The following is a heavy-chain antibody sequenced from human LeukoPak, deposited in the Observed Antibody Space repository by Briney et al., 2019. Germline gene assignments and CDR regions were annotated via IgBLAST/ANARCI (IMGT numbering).Heavy chain of an antibody. D-gene: IGHD3-10*01. V-gene: IGHV4-59*01. J-gene: IGHJ5*02. CDR1: GDSISSYY. CDR3: AGRRITLVRGIIGWFDT. CDR2: IYYSGST. Sequence: SETLSLTCTVSGDSISSYYWSWIRQPPGKGLEWIGYIYYSGSTNYNPSLKNRVTMSVDTSKNQFSLNLSSVTAADTAVYYCAGRRITLVRGIIGWFDTWGQGTLVTVPS.